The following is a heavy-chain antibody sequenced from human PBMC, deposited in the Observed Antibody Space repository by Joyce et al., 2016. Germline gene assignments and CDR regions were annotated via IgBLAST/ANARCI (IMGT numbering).Heavy chain of an antibody. Sequence: EVQLVESGGGLVQPGGSLRLSCAASGFTFTSYWMHWVRQAPGKGRVWVSRINGDGSTTSHADSVKGRFTISRDNAKNTLYLQMNSLRAEDTAVYYCTRDGRAAAGIAGFDIWGQGAMVTVSS. CDR2: INGDGSTT. V-gene: IGHV3-74*01. CDR1: GFTFTSYW. J-gene: IGHJ3*02. D-gene: IGHD6-13*01. CDR3: TRDGRAAAGIAGFDI.